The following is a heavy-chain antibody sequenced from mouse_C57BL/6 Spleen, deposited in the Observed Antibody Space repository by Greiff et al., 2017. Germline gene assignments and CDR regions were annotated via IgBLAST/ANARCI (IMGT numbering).Heavy chain of an antibody. V-gene: IGHV5-4*03. CDR2: ISDGGSYT. J-gene: IGHJ2*01. Sequence: EVMLVESGGGLVKPGGSLKLSCAASGFTFSSYAMSWVRQTPEKRLEWVATISDGGSYTYYPDNVKGRFTISRDNAKNNLYLQMSHLKSEDTAMYYCARALYYGNLFDYWGQGTTLTVSS. D-gene: IGHD2-1*01. CDR1: GFTFSSYA. CDR3: ARALYYGNLFDY.